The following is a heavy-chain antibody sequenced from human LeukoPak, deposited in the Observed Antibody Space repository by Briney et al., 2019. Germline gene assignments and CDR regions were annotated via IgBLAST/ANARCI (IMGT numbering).Heavy chain of an antibody. V-gene: IGHV3-23*01. J-gene: IGHJ4*02. CDR1: GFTFSSYA. CDR3: AKDNGPRLYCSGGSCYLTFDY. Sequence: GGSLRLSCAVSGFTFSSYAMSWVRQAPGKGLEWVSAISGSGGYTYYADSVKGRFTISRDNSKNTLYLQLNSLRAEDTAVYYCAKDNGPRLYCSGGSCYLTFDYWGQGTLVTVSS. D-gene: IGHD2-15*01. CDR2: ISGSGGYT.